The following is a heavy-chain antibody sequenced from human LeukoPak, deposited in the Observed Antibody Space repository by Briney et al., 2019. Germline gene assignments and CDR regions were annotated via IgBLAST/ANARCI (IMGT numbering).Heavy chain of an antibody. V-gene: IGHV4-39*07. CDR1: GGSISSGGYY. D-gene: IGHD3-22*01. CDR3: ARDTYYDSSGYYTMDV. CDR2: INHSGST. Sequence: SETLSLTCTVSGGSISSGGYYWSWIRQPPGKGLEWIGEINHSGSTNYNPSLKSRVTISVDTSKNQFSLKLSSVTAADTAVYYCARDTYYDSSGYYTMDVWGQGTTVTVSS. J-gene: IGHJ6*02.